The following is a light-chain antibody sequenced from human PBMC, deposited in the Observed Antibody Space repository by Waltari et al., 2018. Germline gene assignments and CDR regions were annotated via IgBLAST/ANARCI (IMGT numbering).Light chain of an antibody. Sequence: DIQLTHSPSSLSASVGDSVTITCRARQSISSYLNWYQQKPGKAPKLLIYAASSLQSGVPSRFSGSGSGTDFSLTISSLQPEDVATYYCQQSDSTPPGFGQGTRLEIK. J-gene: IGKJ5*01. CDR1: QSISSY. V-gene: IGKV1-39*01. CDR2: AAS. CDR3: QQSDSTPPG.